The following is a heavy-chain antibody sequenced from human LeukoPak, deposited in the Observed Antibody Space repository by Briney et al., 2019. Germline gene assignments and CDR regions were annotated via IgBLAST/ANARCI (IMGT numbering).Heavy chain of an antibody. CDR2: IKSKTDGGTT. V-gene: IGHV3-15*01. J-gene: IGHJ4*02. D-gene: IGHD6-19*01. CDR1: GLTFSNAW. Sequence: GGSLRLSCAASGLTFSNAWMSWVRQAPGKGLEWVGRIKSKTDGGTTDYAAPVKGRFTISRDDSKNTLYLQMNSLKTEDTAVYYCTTSYSSGWKSPFDYWGQGTLVTVSS. CDR3: TTSYSSGWKSPFDY.